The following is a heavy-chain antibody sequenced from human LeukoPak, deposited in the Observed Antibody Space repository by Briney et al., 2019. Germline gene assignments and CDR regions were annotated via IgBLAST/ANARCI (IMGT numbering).Heavy chain of an antibody. V-gene: IGHV1-2*02. CDR1: GYTFTGYS. CDR2: INPSSGAT. CDR3: ARVTYDRSGYYNGIPY. D-gene: IGHD3-22*01. J-gene: IGHJ4*02. Sequence: ASVKVSCKASGYTFTGYSIHWVRQAPGQGLEWMGWINPSSGATNYAQNFQGRVTLTREMSISTAYMEVSRLLSDDTAVYYCARVTYDRSGYYNGIPYWGQGTLVIVSS.